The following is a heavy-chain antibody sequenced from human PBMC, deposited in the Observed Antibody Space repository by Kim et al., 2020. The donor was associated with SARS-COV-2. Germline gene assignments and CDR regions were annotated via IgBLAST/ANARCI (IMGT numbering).Heavy chain of an antibody. Sequence: GGSLRLSCEASGLIVSNNYMNWVRQAPGKGLEWISIIYANGNTYYADSVKGRFTISKDSSKKMLYLQMNSLRADDTAMYFCVTEDLGLEYWGQGTQVTVSS. D-gene: IGHD1-1*01. CDR3: VTEDLGLEY. J-gene: IGHJ4*02. V-gene: IGHV3-53*01. CDR2: IYANGNT. CDR1: GLIVSNNY.